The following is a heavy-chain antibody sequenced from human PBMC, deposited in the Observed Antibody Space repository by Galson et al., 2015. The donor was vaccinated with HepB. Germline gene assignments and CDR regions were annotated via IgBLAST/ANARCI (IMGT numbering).Heavy chain of an antibody. J-gene: IGHJ4*02. CDR2: ISYDGSNK. D-gene: IGHD3-10*01. V-gene: IGHV3-30*04. CDR1: GFTFSSYA. Sequence: SLRLSCAASGFTFSSYAMHWVRQAPGKGLEWVAVISYDGSNKYYADSVKGRFTISRDNSKNTLSPQMNSLRAEDTAVYYCARDLYGSGSEWGQGTLVTVSS. CDR3: ARDLYGSGSE.